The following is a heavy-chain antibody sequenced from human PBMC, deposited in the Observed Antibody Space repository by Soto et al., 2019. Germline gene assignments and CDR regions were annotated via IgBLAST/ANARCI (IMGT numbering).Heavy chain of an antibody. Sequence: QVHLVESGGGVVQPGRSLRLSCVASGFTFDTYGIHWVRQAPGKGLQWVALISYEGSNTDYADSVRGRFTISRDNSKNTLYLQMNTLRPEDTGLYYCARVTPGNNLYYFSGLDFWGQGTSVTVSS. CDR3: ARVTPGNNLYYFSGLDF. J-gene: IGHJ6*02. CDR1: GFTFDTYG. CDR2: ISYEGSNT. D-gene: IGHD1-1*01. V-gene: IGHV3-30-3*01.